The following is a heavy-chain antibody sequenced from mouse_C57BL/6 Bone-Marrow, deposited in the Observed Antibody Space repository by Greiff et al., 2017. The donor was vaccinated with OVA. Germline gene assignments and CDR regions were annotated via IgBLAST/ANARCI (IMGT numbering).Heavy chain of an antibody. V-gene: IGHV14-4*01. J-gene: IGHJ4*01. Sequence: EVQLQQSGAELVRPGASVKLSCTASGFNIKDDYMHWVKQRPEQGLEWVGWIDPENGDTEYASKFQGKATITADTSSNTAYLQLSSLTSEDTAVYYCTEVRGAMDYWGQGTSVTVSS. CDR2: IDPENGDT. CDR3: TEVRGAMDY. D-gene: IGHD2-13*01. CDR1: GFNIKDDY.